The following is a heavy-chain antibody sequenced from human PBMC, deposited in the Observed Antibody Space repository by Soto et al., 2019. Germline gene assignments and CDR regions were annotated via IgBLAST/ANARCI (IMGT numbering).Heavy chain of an antibody. CDR3: ARKNYDILTGYYNSPGWFDP. V-gene: IGHV4-39*01. J-gene: IGHJ5*02. CDR1: GGSISSSSYY. Sequence: SETLSLTCTVSGGSISSSSYYWGWIRQPPGKGLEWIGSIYYSGSTYYNPSLKSRVTISVDTSKNQFSLKLSSVTAADTAVYYCARKNYDILTGYYNSPGWFDPWGQGTLVTVSS. D-gene: IGHD3-9*01. CDR2: IYYSGST.